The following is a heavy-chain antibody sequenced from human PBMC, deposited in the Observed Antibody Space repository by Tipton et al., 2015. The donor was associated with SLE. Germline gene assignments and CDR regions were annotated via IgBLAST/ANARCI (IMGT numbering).Heavy chain of an antibody. Sequence: TLSLTCTVSNYSISNGYYWGWIRPQWIGTIYHRGTTDYNPSLKSRVTISVDTSKNQFSLKLSSVTAADTAVYYCARVYPNYGDYEYFQHWGQGTLVTVSS. CDR2: IYHRGTT. CDR3: ARVYPNYGDYEYFQH. CDR1: NYSISNGYY. J-gene: IGHJ1*01. D-gene: IGHD4-17*01. V-gene: IGHV4-38-2*02.